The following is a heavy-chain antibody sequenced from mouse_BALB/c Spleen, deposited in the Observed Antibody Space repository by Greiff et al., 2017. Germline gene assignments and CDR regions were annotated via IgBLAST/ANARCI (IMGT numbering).Heavy chain of an antibody. CDR2: INSNGGST. CDR3: ASYYYGNYVAWFAY. CDR1: GFTFSSYY. V-gene: IGHV5-6-2*01. D-gene: IGHD2-1*01. Sequence: EVKLVESGGGLVKPGGSLKLSCAASGFTFSSYYMSWVRQTPEKRLELVAAINSNGGSTYYPDTVKGRFTISRDNAKITLYLQMSSLKSEDTALYYCASYYYGNYVAWFAYWGQGTLVTVSA. J-gene: IGHJ3*01.